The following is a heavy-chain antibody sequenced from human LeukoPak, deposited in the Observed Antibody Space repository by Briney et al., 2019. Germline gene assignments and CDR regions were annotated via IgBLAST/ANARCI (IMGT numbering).Heavy chain of an antibody. V-gene: IGHV4-4*07. CDR3: AREVVAYYYGSGSYFDP. Sequence: SETLSLTCAVYGGSFSGYYWSWIRQPPGKGLEWIGRIYTSGSTNYNPSLKSRVTMSVDTSKNQFSLKLSSVTAADTAVYYCAREVVAYYYGSGSYFDPWGQGTLVTVSS. D-gene: IGHD3-10*01. CDR2: IYTSGST. J-gene: IGHJ5*02. CDR1: GGSFSGYY.